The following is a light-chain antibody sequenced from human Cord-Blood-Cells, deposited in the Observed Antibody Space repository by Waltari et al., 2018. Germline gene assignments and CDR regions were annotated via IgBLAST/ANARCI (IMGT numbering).Light chain of an antibody. CDR1: QSVSSY. V-gene: IGKV3-11*01. J-gene: IGKJ5*01. Sequence: EIVLTQSPATLSLSPGERATLSCRASQSVSSYLAWYQQKPGQAPRLLIYDASNGDTGIPARFSGSGSGTDFTLTISSLEPEDFAVYYCQQRSNWPPITFGQGTRLEIK. CDR2: DAS. CDR3: QQRSNWPPIT.